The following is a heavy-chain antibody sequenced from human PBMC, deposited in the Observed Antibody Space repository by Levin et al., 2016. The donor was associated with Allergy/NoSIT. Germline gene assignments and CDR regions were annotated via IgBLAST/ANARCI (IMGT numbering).Heavy chain of an antibody. CDR3: ARLWLVGPGGMDV. V-gene: IGHV3-21*01. CDR2: ISSSSSNI. D-gene: IGHD6-19*01. J-gene: IGHJ6*02. CDR1: GFTFSSYS. Sequence: ETLSLTCAASGFTFSSYSMSWVRQAPGKGLEWVSSISSSSSNIYYADSVKGRFTISRDNAKNSLYLQMNGLRAEDTAVYYCARLWLVGPGGMDVWGQGTTVTVSS.